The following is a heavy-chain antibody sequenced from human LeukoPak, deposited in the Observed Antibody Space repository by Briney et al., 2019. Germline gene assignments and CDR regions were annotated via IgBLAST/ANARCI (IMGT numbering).Heavy chain of an antibody. CDR2: ISSSGSTI. Sequence: PGGSLRLSCAASGFTFSSYEMNWVHEAPGKGLEWVSYISSSGSTIYYAHSVKGRFTISRDNAKNSLELQLNSLRAVDTAVYYCARDPITGTTGGYYWGQGTLVTVSS. CDR1: GFTFSSYE. CDR3: ARDPITGTTGGYY. V-gene: IGHV3-48*03. D-gene: IGHD1-20*01. J-gene: IGHJ4*02.